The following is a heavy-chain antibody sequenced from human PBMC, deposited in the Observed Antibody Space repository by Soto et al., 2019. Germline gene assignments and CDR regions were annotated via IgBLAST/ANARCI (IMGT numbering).Heavy chain of an antibody. CDR3: AREEGGYSYGRDY. CDR1: GGTFSSYT. V-gene: IGHV1-69*04. CDR2: IIPILGIA. Sequence: SVKVSCKASGGTFSSYTISWLRQAPGQGLEWMGRIIPILGIANYAQKFQGRVTITADKSTSTAYMELSSLRSEDTAVYYCAREEGGYSYGRDYWGQGTLVTVSS. J-gene: IGHJ4*02. D-gene: IGHD5-18*01.